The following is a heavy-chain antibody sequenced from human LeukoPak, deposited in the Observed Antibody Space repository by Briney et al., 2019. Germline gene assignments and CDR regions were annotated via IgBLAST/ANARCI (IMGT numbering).Heavy chain of an antibody. CDR1: GGSISSSSYY. V-gene: IGHV4-39*01. CDR2: IYYSGST. J-gene: IGHJ4*02. D-gene: IGHD6-13*01. CDR3: ARHVRDPYSSTYGLFDY. Sequence: SETLSLTCTVSGGSISSSSYYWGWIRQPPGKGLEWIGSIYYSGSTYYNPSLKSRVTISVDTSKNQYSLKLSSVTAADTAVYYCARHVRDPYSSTYGLFDYWGRGTLVTVSS.